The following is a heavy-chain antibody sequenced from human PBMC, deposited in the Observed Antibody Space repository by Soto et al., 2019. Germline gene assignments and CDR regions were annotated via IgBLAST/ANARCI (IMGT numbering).Heavy chain of an antibody. J-gene: IGHJ6*03. CDR3: ARLNYCDYYYYMDV. CDR1: GFTFSSYS. V-gene: IGHV3-48*01. Sequence: GGSLRLSCAASGFTFSSYSMNWVRQAPGKGLEWVSYISSSSSNLYYADSVKGRFTISRDNAKNSLYLQLNSLRAEETTVYYCARLNYCDYYYYMDVWGKGTTVTVSS. D-gene: IGHD1-7*01. CDR2: ISSSSSNL.